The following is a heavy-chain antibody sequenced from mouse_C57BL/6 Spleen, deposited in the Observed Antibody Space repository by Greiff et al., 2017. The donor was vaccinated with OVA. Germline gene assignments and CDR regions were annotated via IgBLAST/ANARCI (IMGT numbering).Heavy chain of an antibody. J-gene: IGHJ3*01. Sequence: QVQLQQSGAELARPGASVKLSCKASGYTFTSYGISWVKQRTGQGLEWIGEIYPRSGNTYYNEKFKGKATLTADKSSSTAYMELRSLTSEDSAVYFCARSGSSGLHWGQGTLVTVSA. D-gene: IGHD3-2*02. CDR2: IYPRSGNT. CDR1: GYTFTSYG. CDR3: ARSGSSGLH. V-gene: IGHV1-81*01.